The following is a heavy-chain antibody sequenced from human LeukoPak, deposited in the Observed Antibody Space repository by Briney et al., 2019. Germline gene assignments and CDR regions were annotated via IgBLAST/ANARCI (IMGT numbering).Heavy chain of an antibody. V-gene: IGHV4-34*01. Sequence: SETLSLTCAVYGGSFSGYYWSWIRQPPGKGLEWIGEINHSGSTNYNPSLKSRVTISVDTSKNQFSLKLSSVTAADTAVYYCAGEDFWSGYPYYYYYYMDVWGKGTTVTVSS. J-gene: IGHJ6*03. CDR2: INHSGST. D-gene: IGHD3-3*01. CDR1: GGSFSGYY. CDR3: AGEDFWSGYPYYYYYYMDV.